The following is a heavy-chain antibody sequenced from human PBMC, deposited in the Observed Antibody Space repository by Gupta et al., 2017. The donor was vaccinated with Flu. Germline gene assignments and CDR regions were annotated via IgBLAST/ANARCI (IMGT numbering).Heavy chain of an antibody. CDR2: IIHIVGTP. J-gene: IGHJ6*02. CDR1: GGTFSSYA. V-gene: IGHV1-69*06. Sequence: QVQLVQSGTEVKKAGSSVKVSCKASGGTFSSYAISWVRQAPGQGLEWMGGIIHIVGTPNYAQKFQGRVTITADKSTSIAYMELSSLRYEDTAVYYCARGGWTPNRNFHYYGMDVWGQGTTVTVSS. D-gene: IGHD6-19*01. CDR3: ARGGWTPNRNFHYYGMDV.